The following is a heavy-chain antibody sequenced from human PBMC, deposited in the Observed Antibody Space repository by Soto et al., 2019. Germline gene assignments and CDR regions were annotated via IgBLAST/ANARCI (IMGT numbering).Heavy chain of an antibody. CDR2: ISSSSSYI. CDR1: GFNFSTLS. Sequence: GGALRNSCGGSGFNFSTLSIKLGRPAPGEGVEWVSSISSSSSYIYYADSVKGRFTISRDNAKNSLYLQMNSLRAEDTAVYYCARSSGGSGKLWNYYGMDVWGQGTTVTVSS. D-gene: IGHD3-10*01. CDR3: ARSSGGSGKLWNYYGMDV. V-gene: IGHV3-21*06. J-gene: IGHJ6*02.